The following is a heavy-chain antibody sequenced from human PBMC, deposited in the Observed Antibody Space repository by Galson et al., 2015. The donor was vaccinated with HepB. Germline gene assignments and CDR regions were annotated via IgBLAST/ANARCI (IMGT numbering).Heavy chain of an antibody. V-gene: IGHV3-15*01. CDR3: TTTYYPDY. Sequence: SLRLSCAASGFTFSNAWMNWVRQAPGKGLEWVGRIKSKTGGGTTDYAAPVKGRFTISRDDSKNTLYLQMNSLKTEDTAVYYCTTTYYPDYWGQGTLVTVSS. CDR1: GFTFSNAW. D-gene: IGHD3-22*01. CDR2: IKSKTGGGTT. J-gene: IGHJ4*02.